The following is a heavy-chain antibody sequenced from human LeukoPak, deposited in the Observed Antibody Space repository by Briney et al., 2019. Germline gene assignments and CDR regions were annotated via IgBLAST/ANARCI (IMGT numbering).Heavy chain of an antibody. V-gene: IGHV3-7*01. D-gene: IGHD6-13*01. Sequence: GGSLRLSCAASGFTFSSYWMGWVRQAPGKGLEWVANIKQDGSEKYYVDSVKGRFTISRDNAKNSLYLQMNSLRAEDTAVYYCARNRYSSSWYRRPDAFDIWGQGTMVTVSS. CDR3: ARNRYSSSWYRRPDAFDI. J-gene: IGHJ3*02. CDR1: GFTFSSYW. CDR2: IKQDGSEK.